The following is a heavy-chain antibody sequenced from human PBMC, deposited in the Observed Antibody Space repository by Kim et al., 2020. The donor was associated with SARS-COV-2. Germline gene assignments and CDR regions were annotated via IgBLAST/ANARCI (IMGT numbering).Heavy chain of an antibody. J-gene: IGHJ6*02. CDR3: ARDRAGWGGEVLNHYYYYYGMDV. D-gene: IGHD3-10*01. CDR1: GFTFSSYS. Sequence: GGSLRLSCAASGFTFSSYSMNWVRQAPGKGLEWVSYISSSSSTIYYADSVKGRFTISRDNAKNSLYLQMNSLRAEDTAVYYCARDRAGWGGEVLNHYYYYYGMDVWGQGTTVTVSS. V-gene: IGHV3-48*04. CDR2: ISSSSSTI.